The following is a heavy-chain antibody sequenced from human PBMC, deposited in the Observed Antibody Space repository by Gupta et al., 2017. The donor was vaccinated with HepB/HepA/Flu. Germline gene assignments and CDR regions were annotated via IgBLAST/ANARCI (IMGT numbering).Heavy chain of an antibody. CDR2: ISYDGSNK. Sequence: QVQLVESGGGVIQPGRSLRLSCAASGFTFSSYAMHWVRQAPGKGLEWVAVISYDGSNKYYADSVKGRFTISRDNSKNTLYLQMNSLRAEDTTVYYCARDGSIVGATTSPNKINWFDPWGQGTLVTVSS. CDR3: ARDGSIVGATTSPNKINWFDP. V-gene: IGHV3-30-3*01. D-gene: IGHD1-26*01. J-gene: IGHJ5*02. CDR1: GFTFSSYA.